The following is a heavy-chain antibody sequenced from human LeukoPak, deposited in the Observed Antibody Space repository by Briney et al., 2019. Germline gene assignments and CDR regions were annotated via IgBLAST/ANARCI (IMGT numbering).Heavy chain of an antibody. D-gene: IGHD1-26*01. CDR3: ASTPSSGSYQD. V-gene: IGHV1-69*01. J-gene: IGHJ4*02. Sequence: ASVKVSCKASGGTFSSYAISWVRQAPGQGLEWMGGIIPIFGTANYAQKFQGRVTITADESTSTAYMGLSSLRSEDTAVYYCASTPSSGSYQDWGQGTLVTVSS. CDR1: GGTFSSYA. CDR2: IIPIFGTA.